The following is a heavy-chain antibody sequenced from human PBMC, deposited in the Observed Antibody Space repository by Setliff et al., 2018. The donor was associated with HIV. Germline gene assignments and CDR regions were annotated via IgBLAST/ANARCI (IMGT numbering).Heavy chain of an antibody. CDR2: VSYGGTNT. V-gene: IGHV3-30*04. CDR1: GFTFSSYA. Sequence: GGSLRLSCAASGFTFSSYAMHWVRQAPGKGLEWVAVVSYGGTNTYYADSVKGRFIISSDDSESTLFLQMNSLRVDDTAVYYCARVRYCGSPSCRKEFDYWGQGTMVTVSS. J-gene: IGHJ4*02. D-gene: IGHD2-21*01. CDR3: ARVRYCGSPSCRKEFDY.